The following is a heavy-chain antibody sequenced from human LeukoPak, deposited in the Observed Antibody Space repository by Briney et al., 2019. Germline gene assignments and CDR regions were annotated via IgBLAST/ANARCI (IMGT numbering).Heavy chain of an antibody. Sequence: SETLSLTCTVSGGSISSYYWSWIRQPPGKGLEWIGYIYYSGSTNYNPPLKSRVTISVDTSKNQFSLKLSSVTAADTAVYYCARHGPLSYSNYGEFDPWGQGTLVTVSS. CDR1: GGSISSYY. J-gene: IGHJ5*02. D-gene: IGHD4-11*01. CDR3: ARHGPLSYSNYGEFDP. CDR2: IYYSGST. V-gene: IGHV4-59*08.